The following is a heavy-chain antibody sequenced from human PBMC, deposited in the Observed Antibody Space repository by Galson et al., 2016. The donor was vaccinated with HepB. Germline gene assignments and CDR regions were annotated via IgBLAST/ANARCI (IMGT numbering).Heavy chain of an antibody. Sequence: SLRLSCAASGFTFSSYVMSWVRQAPGKGLEWVSTVSGSGGSTFYADSVKGHFTISRDNSKNTLYLQMNSLRVEDTAVYYCAKDHYDILTAHHSETYNWFDPWGQGTLVTVSS. CDR3: AKDHYDILTAHHSETYNWFDP. D-gene: IGHD3-9*01. CDR1: GFTFSSYV. V-gene: IGHV3-23*01. J-gene: IGHJ5*02. CDR2: VSGSGGST.